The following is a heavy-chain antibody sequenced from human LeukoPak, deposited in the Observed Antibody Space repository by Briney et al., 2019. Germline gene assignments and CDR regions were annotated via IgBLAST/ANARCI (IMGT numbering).Heavy chain of an antibody. Sequence: GESRKISCKGSGYSFTSYWIGWVRQMPGKGLEWMGIIYPGDSDTRYSPSFQGQVTISADKSISTAYLQWSSLKASDTAMYYCARSLYYYDSSGYNPPFDYWGQGTLVTVSS. D-gene: IGHD3-22*01. J-gene: IGHJ4*02. CDR2: IYPGDSDT. V-gene: IGHV5-51*01. CDR1: GYSFTSYW. CDR3: ARSLYYYDSSGYNPPFDY.